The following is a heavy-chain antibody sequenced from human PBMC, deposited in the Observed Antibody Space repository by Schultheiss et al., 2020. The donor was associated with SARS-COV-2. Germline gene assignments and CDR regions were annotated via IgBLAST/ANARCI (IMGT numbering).Heavy chain of an antibody. CDR3: ARGQYSSSWYVGRNYYYGMDV. CDR1: GGTFRSYA. Sequence: SVKVSCKASGGTFRSYAISWVRQAPGQGPEWMGRIIPILGIANYAQKFQGRVTITADKSTCTAYMELCSLRSEDTAVYYCARGQYSSSWYVGRNYYYGMDVGGQGTTVTVSS. CDR2: IIPILGIA. V-gene: IGHV1-69*04. J-gene: IGHJ6*02. D-gene: IGHD6-13*01.